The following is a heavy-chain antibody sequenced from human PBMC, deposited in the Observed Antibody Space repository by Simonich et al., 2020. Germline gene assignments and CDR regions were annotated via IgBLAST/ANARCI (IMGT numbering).Heavy chain of an antibody. J-gene: IGHJ3*02. Sequence: GGGLVQPGGSLRLSCAASGFTFSSYAMSWVRQAPGKGLEWVSAISGSGGSTYYADSVKGRFNISRDNSKNTLYLQMNSLRAEDTAVYYCAKDLGELITMIVVVIDAFDIWGQGTMVTVSS. CDR2: ISGSGGST. V-gene: IGHV3-23*01. CDR1: GFTFSSYA. CDR3: AKDLGELITMIVVVIDAFDI. D-gene: IGHD3-22*01.